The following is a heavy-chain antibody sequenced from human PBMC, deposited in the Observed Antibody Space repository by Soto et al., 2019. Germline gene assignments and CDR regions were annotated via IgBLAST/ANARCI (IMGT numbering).Heavy chain of an antibody. J-gene: IGHJ4*02. V-gene: IGHV3-30-3*01. CDR1: GFNVSASP. D-gene: IGHD2-2*01. CDR3: ARCYQPLFDY. Sequence: QVKLVGSGGGVVQSGRSLRLSCAASGFNVSASPMHWVSQAQGKRLEWVAVISSDGNNKYYTDSVKGRFTISRDTSTNTLYLQINSLRAEDTAAYYCARCYQPLFDYWGQVTLVTVSS. CDR2: ISSDGNNK.